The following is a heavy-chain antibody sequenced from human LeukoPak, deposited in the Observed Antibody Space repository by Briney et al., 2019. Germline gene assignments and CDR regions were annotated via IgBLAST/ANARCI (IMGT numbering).Heavy chain of an antibody. Sequence: SVKVSCKASGGTSTSHAISCVREAPGQGLEWMGGIIPNLGTTNRAQNFQDRVTLTADKSTNTAYMELTSLTSDDTAVYYCATTNDGGGYQWGDFFDFWGQGTLVTVSS. CDR3: ATTNDGGGYQWGDFFDF. J-gene: IGHJ4*02. CDR1: GGTSTSHA. V-gene: IGHV1-69*10. CDR2: IIPNLGTT. D-gene: IGHD3-22*01.